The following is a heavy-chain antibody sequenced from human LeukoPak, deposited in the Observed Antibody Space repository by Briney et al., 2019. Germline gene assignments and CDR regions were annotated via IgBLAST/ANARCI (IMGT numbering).Heavy chain of an antibody. V-gene: IGHV3-72*01. CDR3: TRAIVGAGNDL. Sequence: GGSLRLSCAASGFTFSDHYMDWVRQAPGKGLEWVGRSRDKAESHSTEYAASVKGKFVISRDDSKNSLYLQMHSLKNEDTAVYYCTRAIVGAGNDLWGQGTMVTVSS. D-gene: IGHD1-26*01. J-gene: IGHJ3*01. CDR2: SRDKAESHST. CDR1: GFTFSDHY.